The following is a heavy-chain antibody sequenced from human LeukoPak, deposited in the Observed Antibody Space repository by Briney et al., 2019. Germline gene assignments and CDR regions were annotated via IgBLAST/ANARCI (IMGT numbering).Heavy chain of an antibody. V-gene: IGHV3-21*01. Sequence: PGGSLRLSCAASGFTFSSYNMNWVRQAPGKGLEWVSSISSTSSYINYADSVKGRFTISRDKAKNLLYLQMNSLRAEDTAVYYCARVTLTGYYAFDYWGQGTLVTVSS. CDR3: ARVTLTGYYAFDY. D-gene: IGHD3-9*01. CDR1: GFTFSSYN. J-gene: IGHJ4*02. CDR2: ISSTSSYI.